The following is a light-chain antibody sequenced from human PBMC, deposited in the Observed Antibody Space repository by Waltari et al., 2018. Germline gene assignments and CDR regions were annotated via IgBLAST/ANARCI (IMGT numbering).Light chain of an antibody. CDR1: ALPKRF. J-gene: IGLJ3*02. V-gene: IGLV3-10*01. CDR2: EDT. CDR3: FSTDSTGNLRV. Sequence: SYELTQPPSVSVSPGRTATITCSGDALPKRFAYWYQQKSVQAPVLVIYEDTKRPSGISDRFSGSNSGAVATLTISGAQVDDEAEYFCFSTDSTGNLRVFGGGTKLTVL.